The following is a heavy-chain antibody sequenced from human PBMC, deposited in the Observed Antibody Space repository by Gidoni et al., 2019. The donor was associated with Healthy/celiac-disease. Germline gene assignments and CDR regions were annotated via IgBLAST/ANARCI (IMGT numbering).Heavy chain of an antibody. CDR2: IYTSGST. Sequence: QVQLQASGQGQVTPSETLPLPCTVHGGSIRRYYWSWIRQPAGKGLEWIGRIYTSGSTNYNPSLKSRVTMSVDTAKNQFSLKLSSVTAADTAVYYCARDEKANWGQGDALDIWGQVTMGTVSS. J-gene: IGHJ3*02. V-gene: IGHV4-4*07. CDR1: GGSIRRYY. D-gene: IGHD7-27*01. CDR3: ARDEKANWGQGDALDI.